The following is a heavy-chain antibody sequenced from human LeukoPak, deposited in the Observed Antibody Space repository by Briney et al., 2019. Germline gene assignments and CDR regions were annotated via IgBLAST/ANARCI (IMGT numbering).Heavy chain of an antibody. V-gene: IGHV3-53*01. D-gene: IGHD3-22*01. CDR2: IYSGGST. J-gene: IGHJ3*02. CDR3: AKTLTVIVVATDAFDI. Sequence: GGSLRLSCTASGITVSSNDMCWVRQAPGKGLEWISLIYSGGSTYYADSVKGRFTISRDNSKNTMYLQMNSLRVADTAVYYCAKTLTVIVVATDAFDIWGQGTMVTVSS. CDR1: GITVSSND.